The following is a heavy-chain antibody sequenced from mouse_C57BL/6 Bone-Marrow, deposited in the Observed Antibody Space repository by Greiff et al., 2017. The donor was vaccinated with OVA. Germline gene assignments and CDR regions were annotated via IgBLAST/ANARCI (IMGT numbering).Heavy chain of an antibody. CDR2: IDPSDSYT. V-gene: IGHV1-59*01. D-gene: IGHD2-4*01. J-gene: IGHJ1*03. CDR3: ARSKGLYDYVRYWYFDV. Sequence: QVQLQQPGAELVRPGTSVKLSCKASGYTFTSYWMHWVKQRPGQGLEWIGVIDPSDSYTNYNQKFKGKATLTVDTSSSTAYMQLSSLTSEDSAVYYCARSKGLYDYVRYWYFDVWGTGTTVTVSS. CDR1: GYTFTSYW.